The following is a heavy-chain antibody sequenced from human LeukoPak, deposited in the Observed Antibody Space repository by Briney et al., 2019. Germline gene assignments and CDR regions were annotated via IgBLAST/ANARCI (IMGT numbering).Heavy chain of an antibody. CDR2: INLGGSNK. Sequence: GGSLRLSCVASGFRFSRYWMHWVRQAPGKGLEWVTTINLGGSNKYYVDSVMGRFTISRDDARNSLHLQMNSLRVEDTAVYYCTGIDAAWGQGTLVTVSS. CDR1: GFRFSRYW. V-gene: IGHV3-7*03. J-gene: IGHJ5*02. CDR3: TGIDAA. D-gene: IGHD3-9*01.